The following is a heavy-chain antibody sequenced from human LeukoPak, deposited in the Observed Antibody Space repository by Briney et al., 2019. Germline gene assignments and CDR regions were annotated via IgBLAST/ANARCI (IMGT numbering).Heavy chain of an antibody. D-gene: IGHD3-22*01. CDR2: IIPIFGTA. J-gene: IGHJ6*03. Sequence: SVKVSCKASGGTFSSYAISWVRQAPGQGLEWMGGIIPIFGTANYAQKFQGRVTITTDESTSTAYMELSSLRSEETAVYYCARAPPYYYDSSGYYNYYMDVWGKGTTVTVSS. V-gene: IGHV1-69*05. CDR3: ARAPPYYYDSSGYYNYYMDV. CDR1: GGTFSSYA.